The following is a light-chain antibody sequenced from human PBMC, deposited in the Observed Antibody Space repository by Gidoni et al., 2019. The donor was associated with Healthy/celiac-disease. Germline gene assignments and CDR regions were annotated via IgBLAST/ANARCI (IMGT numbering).Light chain of an antibody. Sequence: EIVMTQSPATLSVSPGERATLSCRASQSVSSNLAWYQQKPGQAPRLLIYGASTRATGIPARFRGSGSGTEFTLTISSLQSEDLAVYYCQQYNNWPPRFTFXPXTKVDIK. J-gene: IGKJ3*01. V-gene: IGKV3-15*01. CDR1: QSVSSN. CDR2: GAS. CDR3: QQYNNWPPRFT.